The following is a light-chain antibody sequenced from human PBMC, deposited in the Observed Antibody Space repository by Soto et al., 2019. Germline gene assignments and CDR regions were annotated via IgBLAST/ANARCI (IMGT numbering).Light chain of an antibody. Sequence: EIVMTQSPATLSVSPGERATLSCRASQSVSSNLAWYQQKPGQAPRLLIYGASTRATGIPARFSGSGSGTEFTLTISSLQSEDFAFDYCQQYNNWPRTFGPGTKVDIK. CDR1: QSVSSN. CDR2: GAS. V-gene: IGKV3-15*01. J-gene: IGKJ3*01. CDR3: QQYNNWPRT.